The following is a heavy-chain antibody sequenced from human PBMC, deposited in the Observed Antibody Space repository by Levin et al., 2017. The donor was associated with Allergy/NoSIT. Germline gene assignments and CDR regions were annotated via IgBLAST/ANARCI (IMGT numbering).Heavy chain of an antibody. D-gene: IGHD2-2*01. V-gene: IGHV3-20*04. J-gene: IGHJ4*02. Sequence: GESLKISCAASGFTFDDYGMSWVRQAPGKGLEWVSGINWNGGSTGYADSVKGRFTISRDNAKNSLYLQMNSLRAEDTALYYCARVGYCGSTSCSYYLAYWGQGTLVTVSS. CDR2: INWNGGST. CDR3: ARVGYCGSTSCSYYLAY. CDR1: GFTFDDYG.